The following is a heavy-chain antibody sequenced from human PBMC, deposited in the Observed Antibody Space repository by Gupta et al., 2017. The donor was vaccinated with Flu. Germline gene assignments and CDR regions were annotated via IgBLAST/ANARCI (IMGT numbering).Heavy chain of an antibody. D-gene: IGHD6-19*01. CDR3: AKDRKWKYSSGWTEFDY. J-gene: IGHJ4*02. V-gene: IGHV3-23*01. CDR1: GFTFSSYA. Sequence: EVQLLESGGGLVQPGGSLRLSCAASGFTFSSYAMSWVRQAPGKGLEWVSGISGSGGSTYYADSVKGRFTISRDNSKNTLYLQMNSLRAEDTAVYYCAKDRKWKYSSGWTEFDYWGQGTLVTVSS. CDR2: ISGSGGST.